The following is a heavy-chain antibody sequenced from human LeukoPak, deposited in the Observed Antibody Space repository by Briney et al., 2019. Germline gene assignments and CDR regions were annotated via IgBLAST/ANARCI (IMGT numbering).Heavy chain of an antibody. CDR1: GFTFSSYE. Sequence: GGSLRLSCAASGFTFSSYEMKWVRQAPGKGLEWVSYISSSGSTIYYADSVKGRFTISRDNAKNSLYLQMNSLRAEDTAVYYCARVLSDYDFWSGYRPSSSDYWGQGTLVTVSS. D-gene: IGHD3-3*01. J-gene: IGHJ4*02. V-gene: IGHV3-48*03. CDR2: ISSSGSTI. CDR3: ARVLSDYDFWSGYRPSSSDY.